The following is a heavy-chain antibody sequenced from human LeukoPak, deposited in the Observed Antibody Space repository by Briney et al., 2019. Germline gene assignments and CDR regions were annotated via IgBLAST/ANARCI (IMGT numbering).Heavy chain of an antibody. J-gene: IGHJ3*02. D-gene: IGHD2-2*01. V-gene: IGHV4-30-4*08. CDR2: IHYSGNT. CDR1: GGSIISGDYY. Sequence: SETLSLTCTVSGGSIISGDYYWTWIRQPPGKGLEWIGYIHYSGNTYYNPSLKSRVTISVDTSKNQFSLKLSSVTAADTAVYYCARGTVVKEAFDIWGQGTMVTVSS. CDR3: ARGTVVKEAFDI.